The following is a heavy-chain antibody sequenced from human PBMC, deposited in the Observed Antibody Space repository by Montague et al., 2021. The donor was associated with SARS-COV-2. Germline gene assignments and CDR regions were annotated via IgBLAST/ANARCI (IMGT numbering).Heavy chain of an antibody. D-gene: IGHD3-10*01. V-gene: IGHV4-34*01. CDR3: SRLRDGVVPSPILGVGPYYSYYYMDV. CDR1: GTSFSGYY. CDR2: INHGGST. J-gene: IGHJ6*03. Sequence: SQTLSLTCAVHGTSFSGYYWNWIRQPPGKGLEWIGVINHGGSTKCSLSLKSRLTISADTSKNQFSLKLTSVAAADTAVYYCSRLRDGVVPSPILGVGPYYSYYYMDVWGRGTTVTVSS.